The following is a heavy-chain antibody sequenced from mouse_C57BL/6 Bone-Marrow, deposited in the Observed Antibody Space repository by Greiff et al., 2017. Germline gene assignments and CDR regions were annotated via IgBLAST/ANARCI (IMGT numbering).Heavy chain of an antibody. D-gene: IGHD1-1*01. Sequence: VQLQQSVAELVRPGASVKLSCTASGFNIKNTYMHWVKQRPEQGLEWIGRIDPANGNTKYAPKFQGQATISADTSSNTAYLQLSRLTSEDTAIYFCAYYYYCSSFYWYFDVWGTGTTVTVSS. J-gene: IGHJ1*03. V-gene: IGHV14-3*01. CDR3: AYYYYCSSFYWYFDV. CDR1: GFNIKNTY. CDR2: IDPANGNT.